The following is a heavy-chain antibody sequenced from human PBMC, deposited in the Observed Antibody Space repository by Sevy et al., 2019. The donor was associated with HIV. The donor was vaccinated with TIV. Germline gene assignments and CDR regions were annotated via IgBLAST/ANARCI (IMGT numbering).Heavy chain of an antibody. CDR3: ATHAGIAAAGRVFDY. J-gene: IGHJ4*02. D-gene: IGHD6-13*01. CDR1: GFTFSDHY. CDR2: TRNKADSYTT. V-gene: IGHV3-72*01. Sequence: GGSLRLSCAASGFTFSDHYMEWVRQAPGKGLEWVGRTRNKADSYTTEYAASVKVRFTISRADSKNSLYMKMNSLKTDDTAVYYCATHAGIAAAGRVFDYWGQGTLVTVSS.